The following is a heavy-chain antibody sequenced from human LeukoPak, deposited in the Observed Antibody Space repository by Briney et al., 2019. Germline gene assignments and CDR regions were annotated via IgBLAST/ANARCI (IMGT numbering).Heavy chain of an antibody. CDR2: IRYDGSNK. J-gene: IGHJ6*02. D-gene: IGHD3-10*01. CDR3: AKEGFRIHYGMDV. Sequence: GGSLRLSCAASGFTFSSYGMHWVRQTPGKGLEWVAFIRYDGSNKYYADSVKGRFTISRDNSKNTLYLQMNSLRAEDTAVYYCAKEGFRIHYGMDVWGQGTTVTVSS. V-gene: IGHV3-30*02. CDR1: GFTFSSYG.